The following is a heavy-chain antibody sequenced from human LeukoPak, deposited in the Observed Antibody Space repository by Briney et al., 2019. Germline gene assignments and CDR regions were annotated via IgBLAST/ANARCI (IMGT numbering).Heavy chain of an antibody. CDR2: IYYSGNT. D-gene: IGHD5-18*01. V-gene: IGHV4-59*01. Sequence: SETLSLTCTVSGGSIGSYYWSWIRQPPGKGLEWIGYIYYSGNTNYNPSLKSRVTISIDTSKNQFSLKLSSVTAADTAIYYCARGYSYGSFYFDYWGQGTLVTVSS. J-gene: IGHJ4*02. CDR1: GGSIGSYY. CDR3: ARGYSYGSFYFDY.